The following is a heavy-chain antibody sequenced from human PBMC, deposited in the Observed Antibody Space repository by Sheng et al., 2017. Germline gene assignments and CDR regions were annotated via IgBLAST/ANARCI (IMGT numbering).Heavy chain of an antibody. CDR3: ASQLDSGSYYRDYYYYGMDV. Sequence: QLQLQESGSGLVKPSQTLSLTCAVSGGSISSGGYSWSWIRQPPGKGLEWIGYIYHSGSTYYNPSLKSRVTISVDRSKNQFSLKLSSVTAADTAVYYCASQLDSGSYYRDYYYYGMDVWGQGTTVTVSS. CDR2: IYHSGST. D-gene: IGHD3-10*01. J-gene: IGHJ6*02. V-gene: IGHV4-30-2*01. CDR1: GGSISSGGYS.